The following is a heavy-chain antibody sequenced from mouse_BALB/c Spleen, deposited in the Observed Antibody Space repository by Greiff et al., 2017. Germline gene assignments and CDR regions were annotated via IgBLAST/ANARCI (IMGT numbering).Heavy chain of an antibody. D-gene: IGHD1-1*01. CDR2: IDPENGDT. V-gene: IGHV14-4*02. CDR3: NALYYGSSYDY. Sequence: DVKLQESGAELVRSGASVKLSCTASGFNIKDYYMHWVKQRPEQGLEWIGWIDPENGDTEYAPKFQGKATMTADTSSNTAYLQLSSLTSEDTAVYYCNALYYGSSYDYWGQGTTLTVSS. J-gene: IGHJ2*01. CDR1: GFNIKDYY.